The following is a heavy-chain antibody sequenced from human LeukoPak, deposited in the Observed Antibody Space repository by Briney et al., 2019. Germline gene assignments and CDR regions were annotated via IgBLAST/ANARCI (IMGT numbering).Heavy chain of an antibody. V-gene: IGHV1-2*02. J-gene: IGHJ6*03. CDR3: AREEHDILTGYTSYYYMDV. CDR1: GYTFTGYY. Sequence: GASVKVSCKASGYTFTGYYMHWVRQAPGQGLEWMGWINPNSGGRNYAQKFQGRVTMTRDTSISTAYMELSRLRSDDTAVYYCAREEHDILTGYTSYYYMDVWGKGTTVTVSS. CDR2: INPNSGGR. D-gene: IGHD3-9*01.